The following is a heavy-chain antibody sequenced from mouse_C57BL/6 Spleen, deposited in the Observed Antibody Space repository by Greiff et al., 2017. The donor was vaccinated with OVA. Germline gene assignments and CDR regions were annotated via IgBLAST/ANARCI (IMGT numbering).Heavy chain of an antibody. J-gene: IGHJ2*01. V-gene: IGHV1-82*01. CDR1: GYVFSSSW. D-gene: IGHD2-2*01. CDR3: ARSGVTAYYFYD. CDR2: IYLGAGDT. Sequence: QVQLQQSGPELVKPGASVKISCTASGYVFSSSWLNWVKQRPGKGLEWIGRIYLGAGDTNYNGQFKGMSTLTADKSSSTAYMQLSSLTSEDSAVYFCARSGVTAYYFYDWGQGTTLTGSS.